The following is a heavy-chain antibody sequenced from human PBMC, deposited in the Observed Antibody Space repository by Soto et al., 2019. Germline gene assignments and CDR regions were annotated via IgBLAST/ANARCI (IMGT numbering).Heavy chain of an antibody. CDR2: IYYSGST. CDR1: GGSIGYYY. CDR3: ARCYGSGSYYNGLFDH. Sequence: SETLSLTCSISGGSIGYYYWSWIRQPPGKGLEWIGYIYYSGSTTYNPSLKSRVTISVDTSKNKFFLKLSSVTAADTAVYYCARCYGSGSYYNGLFDHWGRGTLVTVS. J-gene: IGHJ4*02. V-gene: IGHV4-59*01. D-gene: IGHD3-10*01.